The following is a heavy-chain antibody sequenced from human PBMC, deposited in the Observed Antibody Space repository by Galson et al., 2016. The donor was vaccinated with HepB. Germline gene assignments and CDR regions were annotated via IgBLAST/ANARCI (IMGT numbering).Heavy chain of an antibody. CDR2: IKQDGSEE. J-gene: IGHJ4*02. V-gene: IGHV3-7*02. Sequence: SLRLSCAASGFTLSSYWMSWVRQAPGKGLEWVANIKQDGSEEYYADSVKGRFTISRDNAKNTLYLQMNSLRAEDTAVYYCARGGSRPIDYWGQGTLVTVSS. CDR3: ARGGSRPIDY. CDR1: GFTLSSYW. D-gene: IGHD1-26*01.